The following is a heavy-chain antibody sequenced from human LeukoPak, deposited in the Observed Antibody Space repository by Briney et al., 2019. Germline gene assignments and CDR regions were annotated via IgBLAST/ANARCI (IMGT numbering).Heavy chain of an antibody. V-gene: IGHV1-2*06. CDR2: INPNSGGT. Sequence: APVKVSCKASGYTFTGYYMHWVRQAPGQGLEWMGRINPNSGGTNYAQKFQGRVTMTRDTSISTAYMELSRLRSDDTAVYYCARTISRDAFDIWGQGTMVTVSS. J-gene: IGHJ3*02. CDR3: ARTISRDAFDI. CDR1: GYTFTGYY. D-gene: IGHD3-3*02.